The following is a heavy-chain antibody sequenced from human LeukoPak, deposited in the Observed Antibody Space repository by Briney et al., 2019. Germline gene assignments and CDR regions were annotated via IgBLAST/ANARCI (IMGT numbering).Heavy chain of an antibody. J-gene: IGHJ6*03. D-gene: IGHD1-7*01. CDR2: INPNSGGT. CDR1: GYTFTGYY. V-gene: IGHV1-2*02. CDR3: ARGDWSYRYYYYYMDV. Sequence: ASVKVSCKASGYTFTGYYMHWVRQAPGQGLEWMGWINPNSGGTNYAQKYQGRVTITADESTSTAYMELSSLRSEDTAVYYCARGDWSYRYYYYYMDVWGKGTTVTISS.